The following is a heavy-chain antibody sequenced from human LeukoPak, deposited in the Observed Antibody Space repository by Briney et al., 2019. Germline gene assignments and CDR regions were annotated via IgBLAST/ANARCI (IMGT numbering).Heavy chain of an antibody. CDR1: GYTLTELS. Sequence: ASVKVSCKVSGYTLTELSMHWVRQAPGKGLEWMGGFDPEDGETIYAQKFQGRVTMTEDTSTDTAYMEQSSLRSEDTAVYYCATSIRQWELLTFDYWGQGTLVTVSS. CDR2: FDPEDGET. D-gene: IGHD1-26*01. V-gene: IGHV1-24*01. CDR3: ATSIRQWELLTFDY. J-gene: IGHJ4*02.